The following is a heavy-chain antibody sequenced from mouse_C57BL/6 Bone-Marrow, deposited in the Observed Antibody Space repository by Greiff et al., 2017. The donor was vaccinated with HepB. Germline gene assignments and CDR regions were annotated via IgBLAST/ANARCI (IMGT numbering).Heavy chain of an antibody. V-gene: IGHV14-4*01. Sequence: EVHLVESGAELVRPGASVKLSCTASGFNITDDYMHWVKQRPEQGLEWIGWIDPENGDTEYASKFQGKATITADTSSNTAYLQLRSLTSEDAAVYYCTTYYGSSYYFDYWGQGTTLTVSS. J-gene: IGHJ2*01. CDR1: GFNITDDY. D-gene: IGHD1-1*01. CDR3: TTYYGSSYYFDY. CDR2: IDPENGDT.